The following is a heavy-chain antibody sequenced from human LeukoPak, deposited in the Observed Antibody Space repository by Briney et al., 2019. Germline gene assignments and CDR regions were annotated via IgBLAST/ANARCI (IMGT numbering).Heavy chain of an antibody. CDR2: IKSKTDGGTT. J-gene: IGHJ4*02. CDR1: GSTFSNAW. V-gene: IGHV3-15*01. CDR3: TTGRTY. Sequence: GGSLRLSCAASGSTFSNAWMNWVRQAPGKGLEWVGHIKSKTDGGTTDYAAPVKDRFTISRDDSKTTLYLQMNSLKTEDTALYYCTTGRTYWGQGTLVTVSS.